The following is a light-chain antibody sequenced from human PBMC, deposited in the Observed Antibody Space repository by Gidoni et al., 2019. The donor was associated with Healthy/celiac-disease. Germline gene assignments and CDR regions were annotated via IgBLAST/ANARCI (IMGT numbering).Light chain of an antibody. CDR2: KDS. V-gene: IGLV3-25*02. CDR1: ALPKQY. J-gene: IGLJ3*02. Sequence: SYELTQPPSLSESPGQTARITCSGDALPKQYAYWYQQKPGQAPVLVIYKDSERPSGIPERFSGSSSGTTVTLTISGVQAEDEADYYCQSADSSGTYRVFGGGTKLTVL. CDR3: QSADSSGTYRV.